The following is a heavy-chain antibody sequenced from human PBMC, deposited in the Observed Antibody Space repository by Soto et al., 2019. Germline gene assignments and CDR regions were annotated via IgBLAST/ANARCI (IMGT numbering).Heavy chain of an antibody. CDR2: TYYRSKWYN. J-gene: IGHJ3*02. CDR1: GDSVSSNSAA. V-gene: IGHV6-1*01. CDR3: ARAHRLTGDREVDAFDI. Sequence: QSQTLSLTCAISGDSVSSNSAAWNWIRQSPSRGLEWLGRTYYRSKWYNDYAVSVKSRITINPDTSKNQFSLQLNSVTPEDTAVYYSARAHRLTGDREVDAFDIWGQGTMVTVSS. D-gene: IGHD7-27*01.